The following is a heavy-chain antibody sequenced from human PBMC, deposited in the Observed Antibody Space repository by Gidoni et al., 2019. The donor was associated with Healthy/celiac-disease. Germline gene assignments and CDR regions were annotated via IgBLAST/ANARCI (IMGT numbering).Heavy chain of an antibody. CDR3: AKEFVAGDLPAFDY. V-gene: IGHV3-23*01. D-gene: IGHD6-19*01. CDR2: ISGSGGST. CDR1: GFTFSSYA. Sequence: EVQLLESGGGLVQPGGSLRLSCAASGFTFSSYAMSWVRQAPGKGLEWVAAISGSGGSTYYADSVKGRFTISRDNSNNTLELQMNRLRAEETAVYYCAKEFVAGDLPAFDYWGQGTLVTVSS. J-gene: IGHJ4*02.